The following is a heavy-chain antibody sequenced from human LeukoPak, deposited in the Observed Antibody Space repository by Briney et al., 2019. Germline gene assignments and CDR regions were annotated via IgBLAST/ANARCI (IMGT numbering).Heavy chain of an antibody. D-gene: IGHD3-16*01. CDR3: ARGGHSSFDY. Sequence: PGGSLRLSCAASGFTFSNFWLHWVRQAPGKGLEWVSRITSDGSNINYADSVQGRFTISRDNAKNTLYLQMNSLRAEDTAAYYCARGGHSSFDYWGQGALVTVSS. CDR2: ITSDGSNI. V-gene: IGHV3-74*01. CDR1: GFTFSNFW. J-gene: IGHJ4*02.